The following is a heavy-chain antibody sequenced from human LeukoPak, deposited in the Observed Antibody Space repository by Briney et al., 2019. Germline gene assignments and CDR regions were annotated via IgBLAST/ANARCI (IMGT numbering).Heavy chain of an antibody. J-gene: IGHJ6*03. CDR1: GFTFSNYW. CDR3: ARDGPKATPHYYYYMDV. V-gene: IGHV3-21*01. CDR2: ISSSSSYI. Sequence: GGSLRLSCAASGFTFSNYWMTWVRQAPGKGLEWVSSISSSSSYIYYADSVKGRFTISRDNAKNSLYLQMNSLRAEDTAVYYCARDGPKATPHYYYYMDVWGKGTTVTISS. D-gene: IGHD2-15*01.